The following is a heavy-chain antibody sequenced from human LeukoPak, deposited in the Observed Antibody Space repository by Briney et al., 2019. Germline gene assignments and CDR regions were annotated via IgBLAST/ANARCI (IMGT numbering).Heavy chain of an antibody. D-gene: IGHD1-26*01. J-gene: IGHJ4*02. CDR3: ARCSGSYFDY. Sequence: SETLSLTCTVSGGSISSSPYYWGWIRQPPGKGLEWIGSIYYSGTTHYNPSLESRVTISVDTSKNQFSLKLASVTAADTAVYYCARCSGSYFDYWGQGTLVTVSS. CDR2: IYYSGTT. V-gene: IGHV4-39*07. CDR1: GGSISSSPYY.